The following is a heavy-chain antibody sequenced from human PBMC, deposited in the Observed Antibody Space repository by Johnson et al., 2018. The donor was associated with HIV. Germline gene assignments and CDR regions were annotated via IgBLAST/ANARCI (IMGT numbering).Heavy chain of an antibody. D-gene: IGHD5-24*01. CDR3: TRGGRLQLAGAFDI. J-gene: IGHJ3*02. CDR2: INWNGGST. Sequence: VQLVESGGGVVRPGGSLRLSCAASGFTFDDYGMSWVRQAPGKGLEWVSGINWNGGSTGYVDSVKGRFNISRDNAKNSLYLQINSLRAEDTALYYCTRGGRLQLAGAFDIWGQGTMVTVSS. CDR1: GFTFDDYG. V-gene: IGHV3-20*04.